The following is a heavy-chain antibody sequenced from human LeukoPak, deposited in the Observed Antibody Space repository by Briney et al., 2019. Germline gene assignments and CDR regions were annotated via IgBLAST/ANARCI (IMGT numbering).Heavy chain of an antibody. J-gene: IGHJ3*02. CDR2: ISAYNGNT. CDR3: ARDRTSTVATPSDAFDI. CDR1: GYSFISYG. V-gene: IGHV1-18*01. D-gene: IGHD4-23*01. Sequence: ASVKVSCKASGYSFISYGITWVRQAPGQGLEWMGWISAYNGNTNYAQKLQGRVTMTTDTSTTTAYMELKSLRSDDTAVYYCARDRTSTVATPSDAFDIWGQGTMVTVSS.